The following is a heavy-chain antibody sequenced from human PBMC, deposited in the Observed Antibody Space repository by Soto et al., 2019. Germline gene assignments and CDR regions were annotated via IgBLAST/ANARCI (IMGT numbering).Heavy chain of an antibody. CDR3: ARRITIFGVVTADPYYYYYGMDV. CDR1: GGTFSSYA. Sequence: QVPLVQSGAEVKKPGSSVKVSCKASGGTFSSYAISWVRQAPGQGLEWMGGIIPIFGTANYAQKFQGRVTITADESTSTAYMELSSLRSEDTAVYYCARRITIFGVVTADPYYYYYGMDVWGQGTTVTVSS. J-gene: IGHJ6*02. V-gene: IGHV1-69*01. CDR2: IIPIFGTA. D-gene: IGHD3-3*01.